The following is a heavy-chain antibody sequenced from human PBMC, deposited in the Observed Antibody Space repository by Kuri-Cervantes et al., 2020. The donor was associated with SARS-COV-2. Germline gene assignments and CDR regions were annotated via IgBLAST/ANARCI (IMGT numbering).Heavy chain of an antibody. CDR2: ISAYNGNT. J-gene: IGHJ6*02. CDR1: GYTFTSYG. V-gene: IGHV1-18*01. CDR3: ARDGISFGHYYYGMDV. Sequence: ASVKVSCKASGYTFTSYGISWVRQAPGQGLEWMGWISAYNGNTNYAQKLQGRVTMTTDTSTSTAYMELRSLRSDDTAVYYCARDGISFGHYYYGMDVWGQGTTVTVSS. D-gene: IGHD3-16*01.